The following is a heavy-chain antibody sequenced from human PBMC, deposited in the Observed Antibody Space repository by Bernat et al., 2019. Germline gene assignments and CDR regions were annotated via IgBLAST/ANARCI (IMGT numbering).Heavy chain of an antibody. Sequence: EVQLVESGGGLVKPGGSLRLSCAASGFTFSSYSMNWVRQAPGQGLEWVSSISSSSSYIYYADSVKGRFTISRDNAKNSLYLQMNSLRAEDTAVYYCARGGTTVVNPDDYWGQGTLVTVSS. CDR3: ARGGTTVVNPDDY. V-gene: IGHV3-21*01. CDR1: GFTFSSYS. D-gene: IGHD4-23*01. CDR2: ISSSSSYI. J-gene: IGHJ4*02.